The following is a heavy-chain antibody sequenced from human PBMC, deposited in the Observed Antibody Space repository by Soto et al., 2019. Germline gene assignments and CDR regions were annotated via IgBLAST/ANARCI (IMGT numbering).Heavy chain of an antibody. CDR3: ARDSPYGYGYYGMEV. J-gene: IGHJ6*02. D-gene: IGHD5-18*01. CDR1: GGSISSGGYY. CDR2: IYYSGRT. V-gene: IGHV4-31*03. Sequence: QVQLQESGPGLVKPSQTLSLTCTVSGGSISSGGYYWSWIRQHPGKGLEWIGYIYYSGRTYYNPSLKSRVTISVDTSKNQFSLKLSSVTATDTAVYYCARDSPYGYGYYGMEVWGQGTTVTVSS.